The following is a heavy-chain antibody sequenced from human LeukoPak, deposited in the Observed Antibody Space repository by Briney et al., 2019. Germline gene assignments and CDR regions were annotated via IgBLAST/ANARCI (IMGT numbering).Heavy chain of an antibody. CDR2: ISYDGSNK. V-gene: IGHV3-30*03. CDR3: ARIAARTGQFDY. Sequence: PGGSLRLSCAASGFTFSSYGMHWVRQAPGKGLEWVAVISYDGSNKYYADSVKGRFTISRDNSKNTLYLRMNSLRAEDTAVYYCARIAARTGQFDYWGQGTLVTVSS. CDR1: GFTFSSYG. J-gene: IGHJ4*02. D-gene: IGHD6-6*01.